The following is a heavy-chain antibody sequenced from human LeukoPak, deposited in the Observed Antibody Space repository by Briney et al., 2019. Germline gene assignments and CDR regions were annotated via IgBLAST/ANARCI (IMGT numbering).Heavy chain of an antibody. J-gene: IGHJ6*03. CDR1: GGTFSSYA. CDR2: IIPIFGTA. Sequence: ALVKVSCKASGGTFSSYAISWVRQAPGQGLEWMGGIIPIFGTANYAQKFQGRVTITTDESTSTAYMELSSLRSEDTAVYYCASGHCSGGSCYPGSYMDVWGKRTTVTVSS. D-gene: IGHD2-15*01. CDR3: ASGHCSGGSCYPGSYMDV. V-gene: IGHV1-69*05.